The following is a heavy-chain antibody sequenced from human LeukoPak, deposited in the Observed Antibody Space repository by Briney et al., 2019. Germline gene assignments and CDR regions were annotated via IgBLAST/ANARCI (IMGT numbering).Heavy chain of an antibody. CDR2: ISGSGGST. CDR3: AKDFIAAAGTTFDY. D-gene: IGHD6-13*01. V-gene: IGHV3-23*01. J-gene: IGHJ4*02. CDR1: GFIFNNYA. Sequence: PGRSLRLSCAGSGFIFNNYAMHWVRQPPGKGLEWVSAISGSGGSTYYADSVKGRFTISRDNSKNTLYLQMNSLRAEDTAVYYCAKDFIAAAGTTFDYWGQGTLVTVSS.